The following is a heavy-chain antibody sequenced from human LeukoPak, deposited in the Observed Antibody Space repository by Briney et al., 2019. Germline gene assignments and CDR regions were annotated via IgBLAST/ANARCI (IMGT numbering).Heavy chain of an antibody. D-gene: IGHD2-15*01. J-gene: IGHJ4*02. CDR1: GFTFSSYA. CDR3: AKEYCSGGSCPPWDY. Sequence: SGGSLRLSCAASGFTFSSYAMHWVRQAPGKGLEWVAVISYDGSNKYYADSVKGRFTISRDNSKNTLYLQMNSLRAEDTAVYYCAKEYCSGGSCPPWDYWGQGTLVTVSS. CDR2: ISYDGSNK. V-gene: IGHV3-30-3*01.